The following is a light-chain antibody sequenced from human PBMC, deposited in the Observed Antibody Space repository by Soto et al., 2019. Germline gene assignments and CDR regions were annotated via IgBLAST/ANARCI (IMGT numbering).Light chain of an antibody. CDR2: QVT. Sequence: QSVLTQPSAVSGSPGQSITISCTGTSSDVGIYNYVSWYQQHPGKAPKLMIYQVTNRPSGVSNRFSGSKSGNTASLTISGLQAEDEADYYCSSYTGSTHYVFGNGNKVTV. CDR1: SSDVGIYNY. J-gene: IGLJ1*01. V-gene: IGLV2-14*01. CDR3: SSYTGSTHYV.